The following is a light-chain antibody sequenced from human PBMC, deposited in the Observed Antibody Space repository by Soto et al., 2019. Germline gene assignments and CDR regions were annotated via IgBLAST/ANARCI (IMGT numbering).Light chain of an antibody. CDR2: DAS. CDR3: QQRNFWPIT. V-gene: IGKV3-11*01. Sequence: EIVLTQSPATLSLSPGERATLSCRASQSVVNYLAWYEQKPGQAPRLLIYDASNRAAGIPARFSGSGSGTDFTLTISSLEPEDFAVYYWQQRNFWPITFGQGTRLEIK. J-gene: IGKJ5*01. CDR1: QSVVNY.